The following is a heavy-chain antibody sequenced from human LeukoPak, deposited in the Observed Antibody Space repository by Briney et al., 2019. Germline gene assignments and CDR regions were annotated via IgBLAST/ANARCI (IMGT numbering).Heavy chain of an antibody. Sequence: TSETLSLTCAVYGGSFSGYYWSWIRQPPGKGLEWIGEINHSGSTNYNPSLKSRVTISVDTSKNQFSLKLSSVTAADTAVYYCARGLAAAGKRRFDPWGQGTLVTVSS. D-gene: IGHD6-13*01. J-gene: IGHJ5*02. V-gene: IGHV4-34*01. CDR2: INHSGST. CDR1: GGSFSGYY. CDR3: ARGLAAAGKRRFDP.